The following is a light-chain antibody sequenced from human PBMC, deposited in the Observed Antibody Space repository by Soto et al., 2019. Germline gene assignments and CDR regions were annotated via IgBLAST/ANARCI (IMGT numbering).Light chain of an antibody. Sequence: IVMTQSPATLSVSPGETATLSCRASQSVANNLDWYQQRPGQVPRLLVSGASTRATGIPARFSGSRSGTEFTLTITSLQSEDFAVYYCHQYNNWPQTFGQGTKVEIK. CDR1: QSVANN. V-gene: IGKV3D-15*01. CDR2: GAS. J-gene: IGKJ1*01. CDR3: HQYNNWPQT.